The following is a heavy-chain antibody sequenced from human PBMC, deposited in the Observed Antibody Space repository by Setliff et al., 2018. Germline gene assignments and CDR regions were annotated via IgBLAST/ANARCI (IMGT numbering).Heavy chain of an antibody. J-gene: IGHJ5*02. CDR3: ARDRLRGWFDP. D-gene: IGHD2-21*02. CDR2: IYTGGST. CDR1: GDPISSGTYY. Sequence: PSETLSLTCTVSGDPISSGTYYWSYWTWIRQPAGKGLEWIGHIYTGGSTNYNPSLKSRVTMSGDTSKNQFSPRLSSVTAADTAIYYCARDRLRGWFDPWGQGTLVTVSS. V-gene: IGHV4-61*09.